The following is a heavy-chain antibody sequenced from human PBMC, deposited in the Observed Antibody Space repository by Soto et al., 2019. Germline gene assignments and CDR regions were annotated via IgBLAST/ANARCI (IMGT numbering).Heavy chain of an antibody. J-gene: IGHJ6*02. CDR3: ARSQAYYDFWSGYPRPYGMDV. V-gene: IGHV4-39*01. D-gene: IGHD3-3*01. CDR2: IYYSGST. Sequence: PSETLSLTCTVSGGSISSSSYYWGWIRQPPGKGLEWIGSIYYSGSTYYNPSLKSRVTISVDTSKNQFSLKLSSVTAADTAVYHCARSQAYYDFWSGYPRPYGMDVWGQGTTVTVSS. CDR1: GGSISSSSYY.